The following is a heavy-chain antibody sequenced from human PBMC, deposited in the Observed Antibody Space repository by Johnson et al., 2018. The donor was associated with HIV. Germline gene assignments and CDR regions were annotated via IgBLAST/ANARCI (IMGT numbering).Heavy chain of an antibody. CDR1: GFIFRNYW. V-gene: IGHV3-74*03. J-gene: IGHJ3*02. D-gene: IGHD1-26*01. CDR2: IYSDGSDT. Sequence: VQLVESGGGLVQPGGSLRLSCAASGFIFRNYWMHWVRQAPGKGLVWVARIYSDGSDTAYADSVKGRFTISRDNSKNTLYLQMNSLRAEDTAVYYCAIRDAGGRDAFDIWGQGTIVTVSS. CDR3: AIRDAGGRDAFDI.